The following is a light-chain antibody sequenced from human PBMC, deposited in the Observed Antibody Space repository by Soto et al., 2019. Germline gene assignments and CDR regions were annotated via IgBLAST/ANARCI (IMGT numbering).Light chain of an antibody. CDR2: AAS. Sequence: DIQMTQSPSSVSASVGDRVTITFRASQDISSWLAWYQQKPGKAPKLLIYAASTLQSGVPSRFSGSGSGTDFTLTISSLQPEDFATYYCQQANSFPFTFGQGTRLEIK. V-gene: IGKV1-12*01. CDR1: QDISSW. J-gene: IGKJ5*01. CDR3: QQANSFPFT.